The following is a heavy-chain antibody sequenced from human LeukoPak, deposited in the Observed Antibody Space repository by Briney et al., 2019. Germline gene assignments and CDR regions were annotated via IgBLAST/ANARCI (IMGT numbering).Heavy chain of an antibody. CDR3: ARDHHDFWSGYPNY. D-gene: IGHD3-3*01. J-gene: IGHJ4*02. CDR2: SNSDGKIT. Sequence: TGGSLRLSCAASGFTLGRYWMHWFRQAPGTGLVWVARSNSDGKITDYADSVRGRFTTSRDNTKNTVYLQMSSLRAEDTGVYYCARDHHDFWSGYPNYWGQGTLSSSPQ. CDR1: GFTLGRYW. V-gene: IGHV3-74*01.